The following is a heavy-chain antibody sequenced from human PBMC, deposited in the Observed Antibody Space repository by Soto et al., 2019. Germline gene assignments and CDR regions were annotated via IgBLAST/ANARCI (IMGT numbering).Heavy chain of an antibody. V-gene: IGHV3-30*18. D-gene: IGHD6-19*01. J-gene: IGHJ4*02. CDR2: ISYDGSHK. CDR3: ANAQGRAAVAGDY. Sequence: QVQLVESGGGVVQPGRSLRLSCAASGFTFSSYGMHWVRQAPGKGLEWVAVISYDGSHKYYANSVKGRFTISRDISKNSLYLQMNSLRAEDTAVYYCANAQGRAAVAGDYWGQGTLVTVSS. CDR1: GFTFSSYG.